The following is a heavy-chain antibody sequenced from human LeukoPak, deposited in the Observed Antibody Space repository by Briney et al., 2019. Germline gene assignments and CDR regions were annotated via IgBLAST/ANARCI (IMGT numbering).Heavy chain of an antibody. J-gene: IGHJ3*02. CDR1: GFTFDDYA. D-gene: IGHD3-22*01. CDR2: ISWNSGSI. Sequence: GGSLRLSCAASGFTFDDYAMHWVRQAPGKGLEWVSGISWNSGSIGYADSVKGRFTISRDNAKNSLYLQMNSLRAEDMALYYCAKAQRYDGYYNAFDIWGQGTMVTVSS. CDR3: AKAQRYDGYYNAFDI. V-gene: IGHV3-9*03.